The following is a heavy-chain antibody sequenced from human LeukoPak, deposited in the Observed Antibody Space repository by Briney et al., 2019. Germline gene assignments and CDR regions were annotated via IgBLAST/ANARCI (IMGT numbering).Heavy chain of an antibody. CDR2: IYWDDDK. J-gene: IGHJ4*02. Sequence: ESGPSLVKPTQTLTLTCTFSGFSLSTSGVGVGWIRQPPGKALEWLALIYWDDDKRYSPSLKSRLTITKDTSKNQVVLTMTNMDPVDTATYYCAHFNWGHCYFDYWGQGTLVTVSS. CDR1: GFSLSTSGVG. V-gene: IGHV2-5*02. CDR3: AHFNWGHCYFDY. D-gene: IGHD7-27*01.